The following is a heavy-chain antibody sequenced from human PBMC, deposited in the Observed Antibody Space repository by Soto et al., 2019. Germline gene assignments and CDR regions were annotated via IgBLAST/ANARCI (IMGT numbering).Heavy chain of an antibody. CDR2: VSPYYDST. CDR3: ARSESPAAMGGWFDP. CDR1: GFSLSTDG. V-gene: IGHV1-18*01. D-gene: IGHD2-2*01. Sequence: QVQLVQSGTEVKKPGDSVKVSCKASGFSLSTDGINWVRQAPGQGLEWMGWVSPYYDSTTYAQKFQGRVTLTTYTSKSTAYLELRNLKSDDPAVYSCARSESPAAMGGWFDPWGQGTQVSVS. J-gene: IGHJ5*02.